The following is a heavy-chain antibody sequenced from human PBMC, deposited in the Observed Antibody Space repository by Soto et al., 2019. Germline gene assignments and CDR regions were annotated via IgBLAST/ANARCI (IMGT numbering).Heavy chain of an antibody. D-gene: IGHD1-26*01. CDR1: GYTFTSYG. CDR3: ARDRGSYALDY. J-gene: IGHJ4*02. CDR2: ISANNGNT. V-gene: IGHV1-18*01. Sequence: QVQLVQSGAEVKKPGASVKVSCKASGYTFTSYGISWVRQAPGQGLEWMGWISANNGNTNYAQKLQGRVTMTTDTTTSTASMELRSLRSDDTAVYYCARDRGSYALDYWGQGTLVTVSS.